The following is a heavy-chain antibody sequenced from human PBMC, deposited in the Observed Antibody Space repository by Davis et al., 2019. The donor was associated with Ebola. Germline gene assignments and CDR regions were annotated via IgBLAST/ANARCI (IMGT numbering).Heavy chain of an antibody. CDR3: ASGYSRDFDY. CDR2: IKQDGSEK. Sequence: GESLKISCAASGFTFSSYWMSWVRQAPGKGLEWVANIKQDGSEKYYVDSVKGRFTISRDNAKNSLYLQMNSLRAEETALYYCASGYSRDFDYWGQGTLVTVSS. V-gene: IGHV3-7*01. D-gene: IGHD6-13*01. CDR1: GFTFSSYW. J-gene: IGHJ4*02.